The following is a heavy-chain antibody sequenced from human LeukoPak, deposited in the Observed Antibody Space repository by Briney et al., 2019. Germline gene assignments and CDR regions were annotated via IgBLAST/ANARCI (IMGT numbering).Heavy chain of an antibody. CDR3: AREGGFFRSLDY. CDR2: VHLDGRT. D-gene: IGHD3-3*01. J-gene: IGHJ4*02. V-gene: IGHV4-4*02. CDR1: GGSVTSTNW. Sequence: SETLSLTCGVSGGSVTSTNWWTWVRQPPGKGLEWIGEVHLDGRTNYNPSLKSRLTISVDLSENHISLKLTSVTAADTAVYYCAREGGFFRSLDYSGQGTLVTVSS.